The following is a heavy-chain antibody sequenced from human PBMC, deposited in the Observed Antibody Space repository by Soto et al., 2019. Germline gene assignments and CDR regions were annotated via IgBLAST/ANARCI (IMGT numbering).Heavy chain of an antibody. J-gene: IGHJ4*02. CDR3: ARDRGAVAGQYFDY. CDR1: GFTFSDLY. V-gene: IGHV3-11*05. CDR2: ISSSGHST. Sequence: QVQLVESGGGLVKPGGSLRLSCAVSGFTFSDLYMSWIRQAPGKGLEWVSYISSSGHSTQYADSVKGRFIISRDSAKNSLYLQMNSLRAEDTAVYYCARDRGAVAGQYFDYWGQGTLVTVSS. D-gene: IGHD6-19*01.